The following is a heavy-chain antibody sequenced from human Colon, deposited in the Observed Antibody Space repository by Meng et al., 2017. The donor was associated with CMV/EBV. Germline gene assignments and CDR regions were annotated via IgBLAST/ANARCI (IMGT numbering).Heavy chain of an antibody. CDR1: GSFNDYY. V-gene: IGHV4-34*01. Sequence: GSFNDYYCSWVRQTPGKGLEWIGEINRRGTSNYNPSLKSRVTMSLHTSNNHFTLNLTSLTAADTAVYYRASRRRSGYDYRSYYFDFWGQGALVTVSS. CDR2: INRRGTS. J-gene: IGHJ4*02. CDR3: ASRRRSGYDYRSYYFDF. D-gene: IGHD5-12*01.